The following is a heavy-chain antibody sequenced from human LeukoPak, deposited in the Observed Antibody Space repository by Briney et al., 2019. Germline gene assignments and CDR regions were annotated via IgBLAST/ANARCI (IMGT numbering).Heavy chain of an antibody. Sequence: ETLSLTCAVYGGSFSGYYWSWIRQPPGKGLEWIGEINHSGSTNYNPSLKSRVTISVDTSKNQFSLKLSSVTPEDTAVYYCARGGIGASLIWGQGTLVTVSS. CDR2: INHSGST. CDR3: ARGGIGASLI. D-gene: IGHD6-13*01. CDR1: GGSFSGYY. J-gene: IGHJ4*02. V-gene: IGHV4-34*01.